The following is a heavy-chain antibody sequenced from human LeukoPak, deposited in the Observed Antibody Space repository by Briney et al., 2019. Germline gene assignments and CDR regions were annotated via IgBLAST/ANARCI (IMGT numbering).Heavy chain of an antibody. V-gene: IGHV1-2*02. Sequence: GASVKVSCMPSRYTFTGYFMHWVRQAPGQGLEWMGWMNPNSGGTNYAQKFQGRVTMTRDTSISTAYMELTDLTSDDTAVYYCAQRTDGGTYSEGWGQGTLVTVSS. J-gene: IGHJ4*02. CDR2: MNPNSGGT. CDR3: AQRTDGGTYSEG. CDR1: RYTFTGYF. D-gene: IGHD1-26*01.